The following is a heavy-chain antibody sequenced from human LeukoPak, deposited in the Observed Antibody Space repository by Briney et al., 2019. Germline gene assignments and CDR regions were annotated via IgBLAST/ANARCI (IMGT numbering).Heavy chain of an antibody. J-gene: IGHJ4*02. D-gene: IGHD2-15*01. CDR3: ARAVPQDCSGGSCYSLTYYFDY. CDR1: GGSISSSNW. Sequence: SGTLSLTCAVSGGSISSSNWWSWVRQPPGKGLEWIGEIYHSGSTNYNPSLKSRVTISVDKSKNQFSLKLSSVTAADTAVYYCARAVPQDCSGGSCYSLTYYFDYWGQGTLVTVSS. CDR2: IYHSGST. V-gene: IGHV4-4*02.